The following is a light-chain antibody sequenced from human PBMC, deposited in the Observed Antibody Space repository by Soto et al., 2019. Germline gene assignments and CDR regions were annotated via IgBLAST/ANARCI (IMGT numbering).Light chain of an antibody. CDR2: KAS. CDR1: QSIGSW. J-gene: IGKJ1*01. CDR3: QQYNGSRWT. Sequence: DIQMTQPPSTLSASVGDRVTITCRASQSIGSWLAWYQHKPVKAPKLLIYKASNLKRGVPSRFSGSGSGTEFRLTISGLQPDESATYYCQQYNGSRWTFGQGTKVDI. V-gene: IGKV1-5*03.